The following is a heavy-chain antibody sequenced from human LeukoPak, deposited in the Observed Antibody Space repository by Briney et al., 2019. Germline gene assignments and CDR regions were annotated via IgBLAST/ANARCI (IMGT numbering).Heavy chain of an antibody. Sequence: SETLSLTCKVSGGSISSSSNYWGWIRQPPGKGLEWIGYIYYSGSTNYNPSLKSRVTISVDTSKNQFSLKLSSVTAADTAVYYCAREGPDFHDYGDYSPWYFDLWGRGTLVTVSS. CDR3: AREGPDFHDYGDYSPWYFDL. CDR2: IYYSGST. V-gene: IGHV4-61*05. J-gene: IGHJ2*01. D-gene: IGHD4-17*01. CDR1: GGSISSSSNY.